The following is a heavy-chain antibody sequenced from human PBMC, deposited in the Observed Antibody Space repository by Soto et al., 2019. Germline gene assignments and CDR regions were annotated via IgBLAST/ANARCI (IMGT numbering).Heavy chain of an antibody. CDR1: GYKFINHY. CDR3: ARDSSASATSYSFDN. CDR2: INPNGGGT. Sequence: ASVKVSCKASGYKFINHYMHWVRQVPGVGLEWMGIINPNGGGTDYSQKFQGRVTMTRDTSANTVHMELSSLRSEDAGVYFCARDSSASATSYSFDNWGQGTLVTVSS. V-gene: IGHV1-46*01. J-gene: IGHJ4*02. D-gene: IGHD6-25*01.